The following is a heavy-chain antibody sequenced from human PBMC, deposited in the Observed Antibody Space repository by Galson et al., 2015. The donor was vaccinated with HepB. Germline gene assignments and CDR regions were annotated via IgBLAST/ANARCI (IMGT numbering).Heavy chain of an antibody. D-gene: IGHD6-13*01. Sequence: QSGAEVKKPGESLRISCKGSGYSFTNYWINWVRQMPGKGLEWMGRIDPSDSYTNYNPSFQGHVTISTDNSISTAYLQWSGLKASRRSKSYSATQQTLHPASPSLDCWGSGPLV. CDR1: GYSFTNYW. CDR2: IDPSDSYT. CDR3: ATQQTLHPASPSLDC. J-gene: IGHJ4*01. V-gene: IGHV5-10-1*01.